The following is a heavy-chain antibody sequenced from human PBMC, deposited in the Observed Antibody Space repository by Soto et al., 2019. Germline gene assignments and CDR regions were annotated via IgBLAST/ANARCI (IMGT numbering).Heavy chain of an antibody. J-gene: IGHJ4*02. CDR2: MYYSGST. CDR3: ARGGYPSIAY. D-gene: IGHD5-12*01. Sequence: QVQLQESGPGLVKPSETLSLTCTVSGGSISSYNWSWIRQPPGKGLEWIGYMYYSGSTNYNPALKCRVTIPVAPSKYPFSLKLSSVTAADAAVYYWARGGYPSIAYWGQGPLVSVSS. CDR1: GGSISSYN. V-gene: IGHV4-59*01.